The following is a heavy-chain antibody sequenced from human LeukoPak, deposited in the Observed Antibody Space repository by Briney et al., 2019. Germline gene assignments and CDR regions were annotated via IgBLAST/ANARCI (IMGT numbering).Heavy chain of an antibody. CDR3: ARAGVVPV. CDR1: GGSISSYY. J-gene: IGHJ4*02. D-gene: IGHD2-2*01. CDR2: IYYSGST. Sequence: PSETLSLTCTVSGGSISSYYWSWIRQPPGKGLEWIGYIYYSGSTNYNPSLKCRVTISVDTSKNQFSLKLSSVTAADTAVYYCARAGVVPVWGQGTLVTVSS. V-gene: IGHV4-59*01.